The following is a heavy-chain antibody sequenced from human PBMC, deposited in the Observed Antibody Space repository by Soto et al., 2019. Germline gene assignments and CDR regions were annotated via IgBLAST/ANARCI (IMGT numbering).Heavy chain of an antibody. J-gene: IGHJ5*02. CDR1: GYTSTNHY. CDR2: INPSGDSA. D-gene: IGHD3-22*01. Sequence: ASVKVSCNASGYTSTNHYTHWVRQAPGQGLEWMGMINPSGDSATYAQKFRGRITMTRDTSTSTVYLDLSSLRSEDTAVSYCAGYYYHISELFGPWGERTAVTIS. CDR3: AGYYYHISELFGP. V-gene: IGHV1-46*01.